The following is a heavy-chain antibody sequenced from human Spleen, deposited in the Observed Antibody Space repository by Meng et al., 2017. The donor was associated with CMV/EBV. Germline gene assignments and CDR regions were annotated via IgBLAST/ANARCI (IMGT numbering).Heavy chain of an antibody. V-gene: IGHV4-59*01. CDR2: IYSSGST. J-gene: IGHJ4*02. D-gene: IGHD3-22*01. Sequence: SETLSLTCTVSGGSISSYYWSWIRQPPGKGLEWIGYIYSSGSTDYNPSLKSRVTISVDTSKNQFSLRLSSVTAADTAVYYCARERRDSTAYYYFDYWGQGSLVTVSS. CDR3: ARERRDSTAYYYFDY. CDR1: GGSISSYY.